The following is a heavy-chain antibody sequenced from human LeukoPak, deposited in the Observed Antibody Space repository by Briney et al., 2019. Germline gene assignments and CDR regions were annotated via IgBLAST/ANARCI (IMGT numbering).Heavy chain of an antibody. V-gene: IGHV3-74*01. D-gene: IGHD4-11*01. J-gene: IGHJ4*02. CDR2: INTDGSNT. CDR3: ARGLQGIDY. Sequence: PGGSLRLSCAASGFTFSSYSVNWVRQAPGKGLVWVSRINTDGSNTNYADSVKGRFTISRDNAKNTLYLQMNSLRAEDTAVYYCARGLQGIDYWGQGTLVTVSS. CDR1: GFTFSSYS.